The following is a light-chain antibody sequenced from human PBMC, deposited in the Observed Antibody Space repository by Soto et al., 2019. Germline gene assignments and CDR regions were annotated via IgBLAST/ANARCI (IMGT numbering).Light chain of an antibody. CDR3: MQALHTPRT. CDR2: LGS. CDR1: QSLLHSNGYNY. V-gene: IGKV2-28*01. J-gene: IGKJ4*01. Sequence: DIVMTQSPLSLPVTPGEPASISCSSSQSLLHSNGYNYLDWYLQKPGQSPQLLIYLGSNRASGVPDRFSGSGSGTDFTLKISRVEAEDVGVYYCMQALHTPRTFGGGTKVEIK.